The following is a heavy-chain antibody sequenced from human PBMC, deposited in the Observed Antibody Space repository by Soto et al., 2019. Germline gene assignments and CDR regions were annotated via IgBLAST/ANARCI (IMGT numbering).Heavy chain of an antibody. J-gene: IGHJ4*02. CDR3: ARGPYYDFWSGYPDY. D-gene: IGHD3-3*01. Sequence: SETLSLTCTVSGGSVSSGSYYWSWIRQPPGKGLEWIGYIYYSGSTNYNPSLKSRVTISVDTSKNQFSLKLSSVTAADTAVYYCARGPYYDFWSGYPDYWGQGTLVTAPQ. V-gene: IGHV4-61*01. CDR2: IYYSGST. CDR1: GGSVSSGSYY.